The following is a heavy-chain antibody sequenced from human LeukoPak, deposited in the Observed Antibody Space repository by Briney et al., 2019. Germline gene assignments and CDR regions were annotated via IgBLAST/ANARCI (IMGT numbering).Heavy chain of an antibody. J-gene: IGHJ4*02. CDR2: IYTSGST. V-gene: IGHV4-4*07. CDR1: GGSISGYY. Sequence: PSETLSLTCTVSGGSISGYYWSWIRQPAGKGLEWIGRIYTSGSTNYNPSLKSRLAISLDKSRNQFSLKLSSVTAADTAVYCCARERPTVTTEVDSWGQGILVTVSS. D-gene: IGHD4-17*01. CDR3: ARERPTVTTEVDS.